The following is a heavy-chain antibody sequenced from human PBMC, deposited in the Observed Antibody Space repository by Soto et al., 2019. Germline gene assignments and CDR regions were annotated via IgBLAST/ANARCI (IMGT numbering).Heavy chain of an antibody. J-gene: IGHJ5*02. CDR1: GYTFTGYY. V-gene: IGHV1-2*04. CDR3: ASGGKIAAAAGGVNWFDP. CDR2: INPNSGGT. Sequence: QVQLVQSGAEVKKPGASVKVSCKASGYTFTGYYMHWVRQAPGQGLEWMGWINPNSGGTNYAQKFQGWVTMTRDTSISTAYMELSRLRSDDTAVYYCASGGKIAAAAGGVNWFDPWGQGTLVTVSS. D-gene: IGHD6-13*01.